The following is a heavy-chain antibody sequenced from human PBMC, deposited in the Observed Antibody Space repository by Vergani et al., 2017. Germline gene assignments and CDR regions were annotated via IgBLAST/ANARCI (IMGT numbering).Heavy chain of an antibody. V-gene: IGHV3-30*02. J-gene: IGHJ6*03. CDR2: IRYDGTKR. Sequence: QVQLVESGGGVVQPGGSLRLSCIASGFTFRIYGMHWVRQAPGKGLEWVAFIRYDGTKRFYGDSVKGRLTISRDNSKNTLYLQMNSLRAEDTAVYYCARAEDLDYMDVWGKGTTVTVSS. CDR3: ARAEDLDYMDV. CDR1: GFTFRIYG. D-gene: IGHD3/OR15-3a*01.